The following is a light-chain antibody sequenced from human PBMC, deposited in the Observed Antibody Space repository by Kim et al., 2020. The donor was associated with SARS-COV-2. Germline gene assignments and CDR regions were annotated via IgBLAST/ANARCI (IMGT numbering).Light chain of an antibody. Sequence: EIVLTQSPATVSLSPGERATLSCRASQSVTNYLAWHQQKPGQAPRLLIYDASNRATGIPSRFSGSGSGTDFTLTISSLEPGDIAVYYCQEYSNRNLTFGQGTRLEIK. CDR3: QEYSNRNLT. J-gene: IGKJ5*01. CDR1: QSVTNY. CDR2: DAS. V-gene: IGKV3-11*01.